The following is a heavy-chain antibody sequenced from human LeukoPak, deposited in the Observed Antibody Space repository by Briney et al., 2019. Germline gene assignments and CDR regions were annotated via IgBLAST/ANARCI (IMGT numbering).Heavy chain of an antibody. CDR2: INHSGST. V-gene: IGHV4-34*01. CDR3: ARILPRSVKQWQPFEY. D-gene: IGHD6-19*01. J-gene: IGHJ4*02. CDR1: GGSFSGFY. Sequence: PSETLSLTCAVYGGSFSGFYWSWIRQPPGKGLEWIGEINHSGSTNYNPSLKGRVTISVDTSKNQFSLKLSSVTAADTAVYYCARILPRSVKQWQPFEYWGQGTLVTVSS.